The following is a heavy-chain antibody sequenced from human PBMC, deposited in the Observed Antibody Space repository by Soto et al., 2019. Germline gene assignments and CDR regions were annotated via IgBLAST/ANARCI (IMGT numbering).Heavy chain of an antibody. CDR3: TTEYGYSSGQNDN. J-gene: IGHJ4*02. CDR2: LKGKSVGGTT. Sequence: EVQLVESGGGLVKPGGSLRLSCATYGFTFNSAWMSWVRQTPGKGLEWVGRLKGKSVGGTTDHAATVTGRFIISSDDSKNMWYLQMNSLKIEDTAVYYCTTEYGYSSGQNDNWGQGTLVTVSS. D-gene: IGHD6-19*01. CDR1: GFTFNSAW. V-gene: IGHV3-15*07.